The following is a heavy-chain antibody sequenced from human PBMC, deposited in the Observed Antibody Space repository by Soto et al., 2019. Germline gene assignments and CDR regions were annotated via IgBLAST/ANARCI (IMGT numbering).Heavy chain of an antibody. CDR1: GDSISSSSNH. CDR3: ATHPPYGPLDY. Sequence: QLQLQESGPGLVKPSETLSLTCTVSGDSISSSSNHWGWIRQPPGKGLEWIGNIYYSENTYYNPSLTSRVTISVDTSKNQYPMRLTSVTAADTAVYYCATHPPYGPLDYWGQGTLVTVSS. D-gene: IGHD4-17*01. J-gene: IGHJ4*02. CDR2: IYYSENT. V-gene: IGHV4-39*01.